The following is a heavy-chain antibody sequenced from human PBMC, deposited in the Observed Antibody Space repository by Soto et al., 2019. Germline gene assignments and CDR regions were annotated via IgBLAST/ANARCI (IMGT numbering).Heavy chain of an antibody. J-gene: IGHJ6*02. CDR1: GYTFTSYG. V-gene: IGHV1-18*01. CDR2: ISAYNGNT. CDR3: ARVGLGYCSGGSCYAHYYYYGMDV. Sequence: ASVKVSCKASGYTFTSYGISWVRQAPGQGLEWMGWISAYNGNTNYAQKLQGRVTMTTDTSTSTAYMELRSLRSDDTAVYYCARVGLGYCSGGSCYAHYYYYGMDVWGQGTTVTVSS. D-gene: IGHD2-15*01.